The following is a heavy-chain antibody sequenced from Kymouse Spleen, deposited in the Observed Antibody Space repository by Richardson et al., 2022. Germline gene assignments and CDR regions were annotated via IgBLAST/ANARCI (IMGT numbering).Heavy chain of an antibody. Sequence: QVQLVESGGGVVQPGRSLRLSCAASGFTFSSYGMHWVRQAPGKGLEWVAVIWYDGSNKYYADSVKGRFTISRDNSKNTLYLQMNSLRAEDTAVYYCARDRGMVRGVILDYWGQGTLVTVSS. CDR3: ARDRGMVRGVILDY. CDR1: GFTFSSYG. D-gene: IGHD3-10*01. J-gene: IGHJ4*02. CDR2: IWYDGSNK. V-gene: IGHV3-33*01.